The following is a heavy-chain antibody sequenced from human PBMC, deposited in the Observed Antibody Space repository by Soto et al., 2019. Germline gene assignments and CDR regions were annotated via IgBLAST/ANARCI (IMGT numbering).Heavy chain of an antibody. CDR3: ERVVMKTTLMYYFDY. CDR2: IYHSGST. V-gene: IGHV4-4*02. Sequence: SETLSLTCTVSGDSISSTRWWSWVRQPPGKGLEWIGEIYHSGSTNYNPSLKSRVTISVDKSKNQFSLKLSSVTAADTAVYYCERVVMKTTLMYYFDYWGQGTLVTVSS. J-gene: IGHJ4*02. CDR1: GDSISSTRW. D-gene: IGHD3-22*01.